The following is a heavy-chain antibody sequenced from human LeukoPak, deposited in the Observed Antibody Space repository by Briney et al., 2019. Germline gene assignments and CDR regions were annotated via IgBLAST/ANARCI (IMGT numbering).Heavy chain of an antibody. V-gene: IGHV4-39*07. J-gene: IGHJ6*03. D-gene: IGHD4-23*01. CDR2: VYYSGST. CDR3: ASCARWEYYYYMDV. Sequence: SETLSLTCTVSGGSISSSSYYWGWIRQPPGKGLEWIGSVYYSGSTYYNPSLKSRVTISVDTSKYQFSLKLSSVTAADTAVYYCASCARWEYYYYMDVWGKGTTVTVSS. CDR1: GGSISSSSYY.